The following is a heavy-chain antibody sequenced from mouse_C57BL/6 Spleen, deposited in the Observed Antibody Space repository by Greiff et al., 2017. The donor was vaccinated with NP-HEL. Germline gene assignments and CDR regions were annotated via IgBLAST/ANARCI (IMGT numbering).Heavy chain of an antibody. CDR2: ISSGSSTI. J-gene: IGHJ3*01. V-gene: IGHV5-17*01. CDR3: AGGYGYDGFAY. CDR1: GFTFSDYG. D-gene: IGHD2-2*01. Sequence: EVMLVESGGGLVKPGGSLKLSCAASGFTFSDYGMHWVRQAPEQGLEWVAYISSGSSTIYYADTVKGRFTISRDNAKNTLFLQMTSLRSEDTAMYYCAGGYGYDGFAYWGQGTLVTVSA.